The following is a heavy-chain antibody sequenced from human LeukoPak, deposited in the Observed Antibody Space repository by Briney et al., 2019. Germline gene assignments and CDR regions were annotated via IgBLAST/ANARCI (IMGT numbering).Heavy chain of an antibody. D-gene: IGHD3-22*01. V-gene: IGHV3-23*01. CDR2: IPAGGSNT. CDR3: TRDLAFYYYDSSGYFGAFDI. Sequence: LSGGSLRLSCVASGFHFRTYGMSWVRQAPGKGLEWVSGIPAGGSNTYYADSVKGRFTISRDNSKNTLYLQMNSLRTEDTAVYYCTRDLAFYYYDSSGYFGAFDIWGQGTMVTVSP. J-gene: IGHJ3*02. CDR1: GFHFRTYG.